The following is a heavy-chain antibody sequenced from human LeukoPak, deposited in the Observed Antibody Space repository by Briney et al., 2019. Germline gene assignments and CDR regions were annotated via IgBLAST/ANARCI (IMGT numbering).Heavy chain of an antibody. CDR2: IIPIFGTA. V-gene: IGHV1-69*05. D-gene: IGHD5-18*01. Sequence: GASVKVSCKASGYTFTSYDISWVRQAPGQGLEWMGRIIPIFGTANYAQKFQGRVTITTDESTSTAYMELSSLRSEDTAVYYCARDLGYSYGSGAFDIWGQGTMVTVSS. CDR3: ARDLGYSYGSGAFDI. J-gene: IGHJ3*02. CDR1: GYTFTSYD.